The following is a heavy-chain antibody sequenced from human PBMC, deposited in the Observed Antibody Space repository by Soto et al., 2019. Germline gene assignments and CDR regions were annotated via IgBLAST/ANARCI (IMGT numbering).Heavy chain of an antibody. CDR3: AREARGEFDY. V-gene: IGHV3-53*01. Sequence: GGSLRLSCAASGFTVSSNYMSWVRQAPGKGLEWVSVIYSGGSTYYADSVKGRFTISRDNSKNTLYPQMNSLRAEDTAVYYCAREARGEFDYWGQGTLVTAPQ. J-gene: IGHJ4*02. CDR1: GFTVSSNY. CDR2: IYSGGST. D-gene: IGHD3-16*01.